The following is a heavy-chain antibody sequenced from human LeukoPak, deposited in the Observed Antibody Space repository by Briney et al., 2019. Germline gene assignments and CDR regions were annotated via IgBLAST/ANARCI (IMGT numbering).Heavy chain of an antibody. D-gene: IGHD3-9*01. Sequence: GASLQISCKGSGYIFTTYWIGWVRQLPGKGLEWMGIIYPGDSDSTYSPSFQGLVTMSVDRSINTAYLQWSSLKASDSAMYYCARRAHPRDNYFDYWGQGTLVTVSS. CDR3: ARRAHPRDNYFDY. J-gene: IGHJ4*02. CDR1: GYIFTTYW. V-gene: IGHV5-51*01. CDR2: IYPGDSDS.